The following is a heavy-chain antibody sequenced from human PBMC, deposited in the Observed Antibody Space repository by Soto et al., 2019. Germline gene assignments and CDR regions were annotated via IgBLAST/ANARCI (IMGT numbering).Heavy chain of an antibody. V-gene: IGHV3-30-3*01. J-gene: IGHJ2*01. CDR1: GFTFSSYA. CDR2: ISYDGSNK. CDR3: ARAGYDSSGFFPGWYFDL. Sequence: QVQLVESGGGVVQPGRSLRLSCAASGFTFSSYAMHWVRQAPGKGLEWVAVISYDGSNKYYADSVKGRFTISRDNSENTLYLQMNSLRAEDTAVYYCARAGYDSSGFFPGWYFDLWGRGTLVTVSS. D-gene: IGHD3-22*01.